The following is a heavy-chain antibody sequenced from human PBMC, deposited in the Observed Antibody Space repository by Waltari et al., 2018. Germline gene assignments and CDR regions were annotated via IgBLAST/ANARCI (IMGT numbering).Heavy chain of an antibody. J-gene: IGHJ6*02. V-gene: IGHV3-23*01. CDR2: IRGSGGST. Sequence: EVQLLESGGGLVQPGGSRRLSCAASGFTFSSYAMSWVRQAPGKGLEWVSAIRGSGGSTYYADSVKGRFTISRDNSKNTLYLQMNSLRAEDTAVYYCVKDYDFWSGYYPTSMDVWGQGTTVTVSS. D-gene: IGHD3-3*01. CDR3: VKDYDFWSGYYPTSMDV. CDR1: GFTFSSYA.